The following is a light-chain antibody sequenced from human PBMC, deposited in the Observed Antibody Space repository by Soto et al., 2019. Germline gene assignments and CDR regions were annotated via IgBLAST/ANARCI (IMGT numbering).Light chain of an antibody. CDR2: GAS. Sequence: NVIPESPGTLTLSPGEGATLSCRASQSVSTNFFAWYQQKPGQAPRLLIYGASTRATGIPDRFSGSGSGTDFTLTISRLEPEDFAVYYCQQYGRTSWTFGQGTKVDIK. CDR3: QQYGRTSWT. V-gene: IGKV3-20*01. J-gene: IGKJ1*01. CDR1: QSVSTNF.